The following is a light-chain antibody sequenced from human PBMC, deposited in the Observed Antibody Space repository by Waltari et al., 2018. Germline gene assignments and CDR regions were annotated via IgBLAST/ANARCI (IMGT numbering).Light chain of an antibody. Sequence: QSVLTQPPSASGTPGQRVTISCSGSSSNIGIHTVNGYQQLPGTAPKLIIYRDNHRPCGVPDRLSGSMSGTSGSLAISGLQSEDEADYYCAAWDDSLNGVFGGGTKLTVL. CDR3: AAWDDSLNGV. J-gene: IGLJ3*02. CDR1: SSNIGIHT. CDR2: RDN. V-gene: IGLV1-44*01.